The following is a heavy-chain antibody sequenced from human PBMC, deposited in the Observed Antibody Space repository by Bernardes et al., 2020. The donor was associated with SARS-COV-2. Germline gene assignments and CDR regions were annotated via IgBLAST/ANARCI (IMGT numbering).Heavy chain of an antibody. CDR1: GFSFRTHG. Sequence: SLRLSCAASGFSFRTHGMHWVRQAPGKGLEWVAIIWYDGSTRYYADSVKGRFTISKDNSKNILYLQMDSLRVEDTAVYFCARDKWLSSGYYRFFDYWGHGSLVTVSS. D-gene: IGHD3-22*01. J-gene: IGHJ4*01. V-gene: IGHV3-33*08. CDR3: ARDKWLSSGYYRFFDY. CDR2: IWYDGSTR.